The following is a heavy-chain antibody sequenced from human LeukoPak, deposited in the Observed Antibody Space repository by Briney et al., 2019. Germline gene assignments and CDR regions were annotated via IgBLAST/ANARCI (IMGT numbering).Heavy chain of an antibody. CDR3: ARGTVTRLAY. J-gene: IGHJ4*02. CDR2: IYYSGST. CDR1: GGSISSYY. V-gene: IGHV4-59*01. D-gene: IGHD4-17*01. Sequence: SSETLSLTCTVSGGSISSYYWSWIRQPPGKGLEWIGYIYYSGSTIYNPSLKSRVTISVDTSKNQFSLKLSSVTAADTAVYYCARGTVTRLAYWGQGTLVTVSS.